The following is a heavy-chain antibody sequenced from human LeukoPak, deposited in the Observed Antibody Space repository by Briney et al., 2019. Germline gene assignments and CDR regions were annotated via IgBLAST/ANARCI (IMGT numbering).Heavy chain of an antibody. CDR1: GFSFSSYA. Sequence: GGSLRLSCAASGFSFSSYAMHWVRQAPGKGLEWVAVISYDGSNKYYADSVKGRFTISRDNSKNTLYLQMNSLRAEDTAVYYCARDLDYWGQGTLVTVSS. CDR2: ISYDGSNK. CDR3: ARDLDY. J-gene: IGHJ4*02. V-gene: IGHV3-30*19.